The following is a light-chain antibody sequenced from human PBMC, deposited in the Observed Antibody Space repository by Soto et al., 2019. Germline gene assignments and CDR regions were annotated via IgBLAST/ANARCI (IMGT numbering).Light chain of an antibody. Sequence: QSVLTQPPSASGTPGQRVTISCSGGSSNIGSNTVSWYQQFPGAAPKLLIYISNERPSGVPDRFSGSKSGTSASLAISGLQSEDEAEYYCAAWDDRLNGPVFGGGTKLTVL. V-gene: IGLV1-44*01. CDR1: SSNIGSNT. J-gene: IGLJ2*01. CDR2: ISN. CDR3: AAWDDRLNGPV.